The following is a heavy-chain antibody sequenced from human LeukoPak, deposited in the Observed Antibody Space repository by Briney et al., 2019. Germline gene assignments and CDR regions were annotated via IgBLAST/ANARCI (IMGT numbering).Heavy chain of an antibody. CDR2: IKQDGSEK. CDR3: ARGGKQQLVSGYFDY. Sequence: PGGSLRPSCAASGFTFSSYWMSWVRQAPGKGLEWVANIKQDGSEKYYVDSVEGRFTISRDNAKNSLYLQMNSLRAEDTAVYHCARGGKQQLVSGYFDYWGQGTLVTVSS. D-gene: IGHD6-13*01. CDR1: GFTFSSYW. V-gene: IGHV3-7*01. J-gene: IGHJ4*02.